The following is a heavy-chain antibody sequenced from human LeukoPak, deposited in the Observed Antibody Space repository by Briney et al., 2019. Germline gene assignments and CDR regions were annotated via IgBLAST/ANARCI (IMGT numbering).Heavy chain of an antibody. CDR1: GFTFSSYA. D-gene: IGHD3-22*01. CDR2: ISGSGGST. J-gene: IGHJ4*02. Sequence: GGSLRLSCAASGFTFSSYAISWVRQAPGRGLDWVSAISGSGGSTYYADSVRGRFTISRDNSKNTLYLQMNSLRAEDTAVYYCVKAPEDSSAVASFDYWGQGTLVTVSS. CDR3: VKAPEDSSAVASFDY. V-gene: IGHV3-23*01.